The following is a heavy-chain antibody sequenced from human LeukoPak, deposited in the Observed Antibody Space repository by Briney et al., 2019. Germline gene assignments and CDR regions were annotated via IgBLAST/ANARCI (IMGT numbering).Heavy chain of an antibody. J-gene: IGHJ3*02. CDR2: IIPIFGTA. D-gene: IGHD5-24*01. CDR1: GGTFSSYA. V-gene: IGHV1-69*05. Sequence: SVKVSCKASGGTFSSYAISWVRQAPGQGLEWMGRIIPIFGTANYAQKSQGRVTITTDESTSTAYMELSSLRSEDTAVYYCARGRDGYSSFDIWGQGTMVTVSS. CDR3: ARGRDGYSSFDI.